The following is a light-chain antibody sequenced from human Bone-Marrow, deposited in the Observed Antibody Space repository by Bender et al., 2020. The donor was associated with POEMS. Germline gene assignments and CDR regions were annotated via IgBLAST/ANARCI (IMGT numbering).Light chain of an antibody. CDR1: SSNFGDYNY. CDR2: DVT. V-gene: IGLV2-14*03. Sequence: QSALTQTASVSGSPGQSITISCTGTSSNFGDYNYVSWYQQHPGKAPKLIIYDVTNRPSGVSNRFSGSKSGNTASLTISGLQAEDEADYYCQSYDNSLGGWVFGGGTKLTVL. J-gene: IGLJ3*02. CDR3: QSYDNSLGGWV.